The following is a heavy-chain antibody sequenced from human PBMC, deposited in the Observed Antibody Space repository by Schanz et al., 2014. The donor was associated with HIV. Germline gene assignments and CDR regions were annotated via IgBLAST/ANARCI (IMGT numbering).Heavy chain of an antibody. CDR3: ARDRFTVTTDEGLDY. J-gene: IGHJ4*02. CDR2: IDSDGESK. CDR1: GFIFNGYY. Sequence: QVQLVESGGGLVEPGGSLRLSCEASGFIFNGYYLTWIRQAPGKGLEWVSSIDSDGESKFYTDSVKGRFTISRDNAKNSLYLQMNSLRAEDTAVYYCARDRFTVTTDEGLDYWGQGTLVTVSS. V-gene: IGHV3-11*04. D-gene: IGHD4-17*01.